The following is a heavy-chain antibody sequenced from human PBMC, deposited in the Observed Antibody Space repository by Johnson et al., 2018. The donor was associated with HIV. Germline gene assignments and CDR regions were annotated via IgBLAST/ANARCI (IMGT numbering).Heavy chain of an antibody. Sequence: VQLVESGGGVVRPGGSLRLSCAASGFTFDDYGMSWVRQAPGKGLEWVYGINWNGGKTAYADSVKGRFTISRDNAKNSLYLQMISLRAEDTALYYCAREVIVAGHGGAFDIWGQGTMVTVSS. V-gene: IGHV3-20*04. CDR3: AREVIVAGHGGAFDI. D-gene: IGHD5-12*01. J-gene: IGHJ3*02. CDR2: INWNGGKT. CDR1: GFTFDDYG.